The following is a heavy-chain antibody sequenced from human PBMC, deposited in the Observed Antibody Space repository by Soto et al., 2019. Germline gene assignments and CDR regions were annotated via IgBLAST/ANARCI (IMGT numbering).Heavy chain of an antibody. CDR2: IYYSGST. D-gene: IGHD3-10*01. Sequence: SETQALTCTVSGGSISSYYWSLIRQPPGKGLEWIGYIYYSGSTNYNPSLKSRVTISVDTSKNQFSLKLSSVTAADTAVYYCARAGEYYGSGSYYVLLYYGMDVWGQGTTVTVSS. V-gene: IGHV4-59*01. CDR3: ARAGEYYGSGSYYVLLYYGMDV. CDR1: GGSISSYY. J-gene: IGHJ6*02.